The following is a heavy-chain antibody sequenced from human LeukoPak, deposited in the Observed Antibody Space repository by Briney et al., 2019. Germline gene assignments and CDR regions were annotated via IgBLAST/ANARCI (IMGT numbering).Heavy chain of an antibody. CDR1: GGSISSGGHS. D-gene: IGHD6-6*01. CDR3: ARVGGKAALGY. J-gene: IGHJ4*02. CDR2: IYHSGSGST. V-gene: IGHV4-30-2*01. Sequence: PSETLSLTCTVSGGSISSGGHSWSWIRQPPGKGLEWIGYIYHSGSGSTYYNPSLKSRVTISVDTSKNQFSLKLSSVTAADTAVYYCARVGGKAALGYWGQGTLVTVSS.